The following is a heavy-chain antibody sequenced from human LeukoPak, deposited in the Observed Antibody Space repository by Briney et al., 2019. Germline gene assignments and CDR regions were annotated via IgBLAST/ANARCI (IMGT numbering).Heavy chain of an antibody. D-gene: IGHD4-17*01. CDR2: TRNKANSYTT. Sequence: GGSLRLSCAASGFTFSDHYMDWVRQAPGKGLEWVGRTRNKANSYTTEYAASVKGRFTISRDDSKNSLYLQMNSLKTEDTAVYYCARWYGDYVGNYYYYYYMDVWGKGTTVTISS. J-gene: IGHJ6*03. CDR1: GFTFSDHY. CDR3: ARWYGDYVGNYYYYYYMDV. V-gene: IGHV3-72*01.